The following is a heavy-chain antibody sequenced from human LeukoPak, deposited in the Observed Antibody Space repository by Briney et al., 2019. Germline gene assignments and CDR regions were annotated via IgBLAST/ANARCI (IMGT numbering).Heavy chain of an antibody. CDR1: GYTFTSYG. J-gene: IGHJ5*02. Sequence: ASVKVSCKAYGYTFTSYGISWVRQAPGQGLEWMGWISAYNGNTNYAQKLQGRVTMTTDTSTSTAYMELRSLRSDDTAVYYCAMVVVAATSIVNWFDPWGQGTLVTVSS. CDR3: AMVVVAATSIVNWFDP. V-gene: IGHV1-18*01. D-gene: IGHD2-15*01. CDR2: ISAYNGNT.